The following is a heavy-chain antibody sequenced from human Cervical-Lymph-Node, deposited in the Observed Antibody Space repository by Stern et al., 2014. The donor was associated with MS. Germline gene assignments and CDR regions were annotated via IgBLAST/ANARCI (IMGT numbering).Heavy chain of an antibody. D-gene: IGHD1-26*01. CDR1: GFTFTNHG. J-gene: IGHJ4*02. CDR2: INGYNGNI. Sequence: QDQLVQSGAEVKKPGASVKVSCKASGFTFTNHGISWVRQAPGQGLEWMGWINGYNGNIDFAQKFQGRLIMTTDTSTSTVYMELRSLGFDDTAVYYCARDRGLVGNTTDDYWGQGTLVTVS. CDR3: ARDRGLVGNTTDDY. V-gene: IGHV1-18*01.